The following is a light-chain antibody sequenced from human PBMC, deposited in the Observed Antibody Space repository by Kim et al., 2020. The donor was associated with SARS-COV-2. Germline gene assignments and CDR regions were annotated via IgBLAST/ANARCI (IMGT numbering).Light chain of an antibody. CDR2: GAS. CDR3: QQYGSSPYT. J-gene: IGKJ2*01. Sequence: WSPGDRATRYCSASQSVSSSYLAWYQQKPGQAPRLLIYGASSRATGIPDRFSGSGSGTDFTLTISRLEPEDFAVYYCQQYGSSPYTFGQGTKLEI. CDR1: QSVSSSY. V-gene: IGKV3-20*01.